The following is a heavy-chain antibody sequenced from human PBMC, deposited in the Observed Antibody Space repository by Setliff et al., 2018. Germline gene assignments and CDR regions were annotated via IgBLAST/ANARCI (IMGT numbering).Heavy chain of an antibody. J-gene: IGHJ4*02. Sequence: ASVKVSCKASGYIFTDYGVSWVRQAPGQGLEGVGWISPYNGKPYHGPKFQDRITMTTDTATSTAYLEFKSLRSDDTAIYYCSRFVRFCTKISCQRLLGDDYRGQGALVTVSS. D-gene: IGHD2-2*01. CDR1: GYIFTDYG. CDR3: SRFVRFCTKISCQRLLGDDY. V-gene: IGHV1-18*01. CDR2: ISPYNGKP.